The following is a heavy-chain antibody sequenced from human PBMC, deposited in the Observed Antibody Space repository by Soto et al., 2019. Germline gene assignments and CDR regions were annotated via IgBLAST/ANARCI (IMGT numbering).Heavy chain of an antibody. J-gene: IGHJ3*02. CDR1: GFTFSSYA. CDR3: ARDRAPPYYDILTGSFDAFDI. V-gene: IGHV3-30-3*01. Sequence: QVQLVESGGGVVQPGRSLRLSCAASGFTFSSYAMHWVRQAPGKGLEWVAVISYDGSNKYYADSVKGRFTISRDNSKNXLXMXXNSPRAEDTVVYYCARDRAPPYYDILTGSFDAFDIWGQGTMVTVSS. D-gene: IGHD3-9*01. CDR2: ISYDGSNK.